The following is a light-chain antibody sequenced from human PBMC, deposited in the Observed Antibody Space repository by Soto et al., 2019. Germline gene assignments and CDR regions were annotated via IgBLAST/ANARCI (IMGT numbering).Light chain of an antibody. V-gene: IGKV3-15*01. CDR1: QSVSSN. J-gene: IGKJ5*01. Sequence: EIVMTQSPATLSVSPGERATLSCRASQSVSSNLAWYQQKPCQAPRLLIYGASTRATGIPARFSGSGSGTEVTLTISSLQSEDFAVYYCQQYNNWPPGFGQGTRLEIK. CDR3: QQYNNWPPG. CDR2: GAS.